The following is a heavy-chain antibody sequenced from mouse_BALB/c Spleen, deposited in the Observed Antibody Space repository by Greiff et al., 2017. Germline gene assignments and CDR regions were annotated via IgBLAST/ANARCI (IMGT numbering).Heavy chain of an antibody. CDR3: ARSRYGYDAWFAY. CDR2: INPSSGYT. V-gene: IGHV1-4*01. Sequence: QVQLQQSGAELARPGASVKMFCKASGYTFTSYTMHWVKQRPGQGLEWIGYINPSSGYTNYNQKFKDKATLTADKSSSTAYMQLSSLTSEDSAVYYCARSRYGYDAWFAYWGQGTLVTVSA. J-gene: IGHJ3*01. D-gene: IGHD2-2*01. CDR1: GYTFTSYT.